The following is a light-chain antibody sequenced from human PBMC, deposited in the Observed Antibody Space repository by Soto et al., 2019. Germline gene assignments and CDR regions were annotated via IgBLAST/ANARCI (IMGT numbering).Light chain of an antibody. CDR3: SSYMTSGAEV. Sequence: QSALTQPASVSGSPGQSITISCTGTSSDVGAYDYVSWYQQFPGKAPKLMIHEVTNRPSGVSNRFSGSKSGNTASLTISGLQAEDEAEYYCSSYMTSGAEVFGGGTKVTVL. CDR2: EVT. J-gene: IGLJ2*01. V-gene: IGLV2-14*01. CDR1: SSDVGAYDY.